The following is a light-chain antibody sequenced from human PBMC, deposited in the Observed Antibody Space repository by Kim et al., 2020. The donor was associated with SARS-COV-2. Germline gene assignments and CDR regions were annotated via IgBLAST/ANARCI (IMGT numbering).Light chain of an antibody. Sequence: ASVGDRVTSTCRASQSISSWLAWYQQKPGKAPKLLIYKASSLESGAPSRFSGSGSGTEFTLTISSLQPDDFATYYCQQYNSYSTTFGQGTKVDIK. CDR3: QQYNSYSTT. CDR1: QSISSW. J-gene: IGKJ1*01. V-gene: IGKV1-5*03. CDR2: KAS.